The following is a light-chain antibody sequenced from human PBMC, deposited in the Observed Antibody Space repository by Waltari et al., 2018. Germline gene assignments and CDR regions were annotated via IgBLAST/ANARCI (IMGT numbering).Light chain of an antibody. CDR3: SSYAGSNTLV. V-gene: IGLV2-8*01. CDR1: NSDVGTYNY. CDR2: EVN. J-gene: IGLJ2*01. Sequence: QSALTQPPSASGSPGQSVTISCTGTNSDVGTYNYVSWFQQHPGRAPKLLIYEVNKRPSGVPDRFSGSKSDNRASLTVSGLQADDDAVYHCSSYAGSNTLVFGGGTKLTVL.